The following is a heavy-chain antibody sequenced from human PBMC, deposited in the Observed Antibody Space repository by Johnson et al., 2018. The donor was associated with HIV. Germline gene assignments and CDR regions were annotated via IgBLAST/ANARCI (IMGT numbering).Heavy chain of an antibody. V-gene: IGHV3-9*01. CDR1: GFTFDDYA. Sequence: VQLVESGGGLVQPGRSLRLSCAASGFTFDDYAMHWVRQAPGKGLEWVSGISWNSGSIGYADSVKGRFTISRDNAKNSLYLQMNSLRAEDTALYYCAKASPTFDIWGQGTMVTVSS. CDR2: ISWNSGSI. CDR3: AKASPTFDI. J-gene: IGHJ3*02.